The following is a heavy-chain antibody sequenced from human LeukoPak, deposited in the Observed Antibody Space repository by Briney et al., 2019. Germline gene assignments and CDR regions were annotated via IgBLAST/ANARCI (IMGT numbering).Heavy chain of an antibody. Sequence: ASVKVSCKASGYTFSDYYIHWVRQAPGQGLEWMGWINPDSGDTNYEQKFQDWVTMTRDTSVNTVYMELSSLKSDDTAVYYCARVGYYYGAGSHFRALDSWGQGTLVIVSS. CDR3: ARVGYYYGAGSHFRALDS. CDR1: GYTFSDYY. D-gene: IGHD3-10*01. CDR2: INPDSGDT. J-gene: IGHJ4*02. V-gene: IGHV1-2*04.